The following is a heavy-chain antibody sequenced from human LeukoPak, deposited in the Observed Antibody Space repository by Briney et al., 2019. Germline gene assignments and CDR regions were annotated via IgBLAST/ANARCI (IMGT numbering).Heavy chain of an antibody. J-gene: IGHJ6*02. Sequence: TGGSLRLSCAASGFTFSSYSMNWVRQAPGKGLEWVGRIKSKTDGGTTDYAAPVKGRFTISRDDSKNTLYLQMNSLKTEDTAVYYCTTKGIAVAGVYGMDVWGQGTTVTVSS. CDR1: GFTFSSYS. CDR3: TTKGIAVAGVYGMDV. D-gene: IGHD6-19*01. V-gene: IGHV3-15*01. CDR2: IKSKTDGGTT.